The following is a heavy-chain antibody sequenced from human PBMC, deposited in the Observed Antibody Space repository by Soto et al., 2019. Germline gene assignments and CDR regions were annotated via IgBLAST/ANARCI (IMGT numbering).Heavy chain of an antibody. J-gene: IGHJ3*02. CDR2: VNHRGTT. CDR1: GGSFSDFY. D-gene: IGHD1-1*01. Sequence: SETLSLTCAVYGGSFSDFYWTWIRQPPGKGLEWIGDVNHRGTTNYNPSLKSRVTVSVDTSKNQFSLRLISVAAADMAVYYCARSSHYNHDALDMWGQGTMVTVSS. CDR3: ARSSHYNHDALDM. V-gene: IGHV4-34*01.